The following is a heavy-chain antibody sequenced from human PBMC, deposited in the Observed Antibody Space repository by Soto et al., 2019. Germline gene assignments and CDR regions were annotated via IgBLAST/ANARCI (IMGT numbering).Heavy chain of an antibody. Sequence: APVKVSCKASGYTFTSYGISWVRQALGQGLEWMGWIRPYNGNTNYAQKLQGRVTMTTDTSTSTAYMELRSLRSDDTAVYYCARGEGYCISTSCYELDYWGQGTLVTVSS. CDR3: ARGEGYCISTSCYELDY. V-gene: IGHV1-18*01. D-gene: IGHD2-2*01. CDR1: GYTFTSYG. J-gene: IGHJ4*02. CDR2: IRPYNGNT.